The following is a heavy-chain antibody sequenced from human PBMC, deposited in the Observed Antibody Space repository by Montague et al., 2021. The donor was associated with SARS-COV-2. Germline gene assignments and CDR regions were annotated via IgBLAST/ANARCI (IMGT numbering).Heavy chain of an antibody. CDR3: ARGDRSTYFDFWNGFNYYYYMDV. CDR2: MNPNSGNT. J-gene: IGHJ6*03. Sequence: SVKVSFKASGYTFTNYDINWVRQATGQGLEWMGWMNPNSGNTGYAQKFQGRVTMTRHTSISTAYMELSSLRSEDTAVYYCARGDRSTYFDFWNGFNYYYYMDVWGKGTTVTVSS. D-gene: IGHD3-3*01. CDR1: GYTFTNYD. V-gene: IGHV1-8*01.